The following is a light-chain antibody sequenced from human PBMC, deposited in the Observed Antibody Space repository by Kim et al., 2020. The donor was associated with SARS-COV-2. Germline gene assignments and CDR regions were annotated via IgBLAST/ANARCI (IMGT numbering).Light chain of an antibody. CDR2: DAS. J-gene: IGKJ1*01. CDR1: QNIGTN. Sequence: EIVMAQSPTTLSVSPGERATLSCRASQNIGTNLAWYQQRPGQVPRILINDASTRATGIPARFSGSGSGTEFTLTISNLQSEDFAVYYCQQHNNLPRTFGQGTTVEIK. V-gene: IGKV3-15*01. CDR3: QQHNNLPRT.